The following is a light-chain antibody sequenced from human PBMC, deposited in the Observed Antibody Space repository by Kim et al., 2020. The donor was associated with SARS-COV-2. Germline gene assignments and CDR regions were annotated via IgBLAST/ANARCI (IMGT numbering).Light chain of an antibody. CDR2: SNN. CDR1: SSNIGSYN. J-gene: IGLJ2*01. CDR3: SAWYDSLSGPV. Sequence: QPALTQPPSASGSPGQRVTISCSGSSSNIGSYNLYWYHQLHGTAPTLLINSNNRRPSWVPDRCSGAKYGTSASLAIIGRRSEDEADYYCSAWYDSLSGPVFGGGTQLTVL. V-gene: IGLV1-47*02.